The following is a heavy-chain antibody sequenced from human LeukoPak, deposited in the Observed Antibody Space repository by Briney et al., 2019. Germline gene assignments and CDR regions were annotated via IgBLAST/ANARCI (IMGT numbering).Heavy chain of an antibody. J-gene: IGHJ4*02. V-gene: IGHV4-34*01. Sequence: PSETLSLTCAVYGGSFSGYYWSWIRQPPGKGLEWIGEINHSGSTNYNPSLKSRVTISVDTSKNQFSLKLSSVTAADTAVYYCARGRQSRGVIITRQDYWGQGTLVTVSS. CDR1: GGSFSGYY. CDR2: INHSGST. CDR3: ARGRQSRGVIITRQDY. D-gene: IGHD3-10*01.